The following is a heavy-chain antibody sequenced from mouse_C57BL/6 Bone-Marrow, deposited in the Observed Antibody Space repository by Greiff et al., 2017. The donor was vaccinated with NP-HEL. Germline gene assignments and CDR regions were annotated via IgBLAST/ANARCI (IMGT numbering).Heavy chain of an antibody. CDR2: INPGSGGT. J-gene: IGHJ2*01. Sequence: QVQLQQSGAELVRPGTSVKVSCKASGYAFTNYLIEWVKQRPGQGLEWIGVINPGSGGTNYNEKFKGKATLTADKSSSTAYMQLSSLTSEDSAVYFCARLGWAYYFDYWGQGTTLTVSA. CDR1: GYAFTNYL. CDR3: ARLGWAYYFDY. D-gene: IGHD2-3*01. V-gene: IGHV1-54*01.